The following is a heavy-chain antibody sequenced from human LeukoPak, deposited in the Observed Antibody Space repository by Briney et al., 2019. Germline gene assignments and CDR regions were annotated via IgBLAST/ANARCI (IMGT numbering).Heavy chain of an antibody. CDR2: ISSSGSTI. D-gene: IGHD3-3*01. V-gene: IGHV3-11*04. Sequence: GGSLRLSCAASGFTFSDYYMSWIRQAPGKGLGWVSCISSSGSTIYYADSVKGRFTTFRDNATNSLYLQMNSLRAEDSAVPYCASPKNYDFWSGYYRDAFDIWGQGTMVTVSS. J-gene: IGHJ3*02. CDR3: ASPKNYDFWSGYYRDAFDI. CDR1: GFTFSDYY.